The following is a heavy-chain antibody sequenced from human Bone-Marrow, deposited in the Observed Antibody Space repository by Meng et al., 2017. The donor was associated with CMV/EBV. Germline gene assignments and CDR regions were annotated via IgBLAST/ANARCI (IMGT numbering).Heavy chain of an antibody. CDR1: GFTFSSYW. J-gene: IGHJ6*01. D-gene: IGHD4-11*01. CDR3: ARDRHDYSNYEGYYYGMDV. CDR2: IKQDGSEK. Sequence: PGGSLRLSCAASGFTFSSYWMSWVRQAPGKGLEWVANIKQDGSEKYYVDSVKGRFTISRDNAKNSLYLQMNSLRAEDTAVYYCARDRHDYSNYEGYYYGMDVWGQGTTVTVSS. V-gene: IGHV3-7*01.